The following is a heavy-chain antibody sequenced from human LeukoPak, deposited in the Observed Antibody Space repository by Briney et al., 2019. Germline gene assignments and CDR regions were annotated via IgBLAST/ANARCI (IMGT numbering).Heavy chain of an antibody. J-gene: IGHJ5*02. CDR3: ARVGNDCGDYDWFDP. D-gene: IGHD4-17*01. CDR1: GGSISSYY. V-gene: IGHV4-59*01. Sequence: SETLSLTCTVSGGSISSYYWSWIRQPPGKGLEWVGYIYYSGSTNYNPFLKSRVTISVDTSKNQFSLKLSSVTAADTAVYYCARVGNDCGDYDWFDPWGQGTLVTVSS. CDR2: IYYSGST.